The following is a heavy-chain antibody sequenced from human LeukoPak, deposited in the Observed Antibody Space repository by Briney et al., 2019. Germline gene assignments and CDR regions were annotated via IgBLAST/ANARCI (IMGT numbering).Heavy chain of an antibody. CDR1: GGSVSSGSYY. V-gene: IGHV4-61*01. CDR3: ARDLLFGELGY. Sequence: SETLSLTRTVSGGSVSSGSYYWSWIRQPPGEGLEWIGYIYYSGSTNYNPSLKSRVTISVDTSKNQFSLKLSSVTAADTAVYYCARDLLFGELGYWGQGTLVTVSS. J-gene: IGHJ4*02. D-gene: IGHD3-16*01. CDR2: IYYSGST.